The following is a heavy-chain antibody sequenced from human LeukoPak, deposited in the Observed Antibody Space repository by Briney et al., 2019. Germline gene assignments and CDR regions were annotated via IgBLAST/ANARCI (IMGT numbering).Heavy chain of an antibody. Sequence: SETPSLTCTVSGGSINIYYWSWIRQPPGKGLEWIGYISYSGGTDYNPSLKSRVTISLDPSKNQFSLNLSSVTAADTAVYYCARGRRYFDYWGQRTLDTVSS. CDR2: ISYSGGT. J-gene: IGHJ4*02. CDR3: ARGRRYFDY. V-gene: IGHV4-59*01. CDR1: GGSINIYY.